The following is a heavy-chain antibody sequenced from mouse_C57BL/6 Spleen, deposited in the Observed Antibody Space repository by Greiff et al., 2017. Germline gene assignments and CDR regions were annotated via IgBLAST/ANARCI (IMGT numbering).Heavy chain of an antibody. CDR1: GYIFTDYE. CDR3: TNYYGSSPLYYAMDY. D-gene: IGHD1-1*01. Sequence: QVQLKESGAELVRPGASVTLSCKASGYIFTDYEMHWVKQTPVHGLEWIGAIDPETGGTAYNQKFKGKAILTADKSSSTAYMELRSLTSEDSAVYYCTNYYGSSPLYYAMDYWGQGTSVTVSS. J-gene: IGHJ4*01. V-gene: IGHV1-15*01. CDR2: IDPETGGT.